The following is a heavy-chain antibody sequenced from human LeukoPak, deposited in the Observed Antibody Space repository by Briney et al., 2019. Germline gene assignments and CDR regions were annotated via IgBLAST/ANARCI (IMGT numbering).Heavy chain of an antibody. J-gene: IGHJ4*02. CDR3: ARDGDTAMVTFDY. CDR1: GGSISSSSYY. Sequence: SETLSLTCTVSGGSISSSSYYWGWIRQPPGKGLEWIGSIYYSGSTYYNPSLKSRVTISVDTSKNQFSLKLSSVTAADTAVYYCARDGDTAMVTFDYWGQGTLVTVSS. CDR2: IYYSGST. V-gene: IGHV4-39*07. D-gene: IGHD5-18*01.